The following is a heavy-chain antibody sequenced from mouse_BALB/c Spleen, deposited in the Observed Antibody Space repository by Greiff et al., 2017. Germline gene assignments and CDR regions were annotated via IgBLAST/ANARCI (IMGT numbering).Heavy chain of an antibody. V-gene: IGHV3-2*02. J-gene: IGHJ3*01. CDR2: ISYSGST. D-gene: IGHD2-14*01. CDR3: ARGGYDPGTWFAY. CDR1: GYSITSDYA. Sequence: VQLKESGPGLVKPSQSLSLTCTVTGYSITSDYAWNWIRQFPGNKLEWMGYISYSGSTSYNPSLKSRISITRDTSKNQFFLQLNSVTTEDTATYYCARGGYDPGTWFAYWGQGTLVTVSA.